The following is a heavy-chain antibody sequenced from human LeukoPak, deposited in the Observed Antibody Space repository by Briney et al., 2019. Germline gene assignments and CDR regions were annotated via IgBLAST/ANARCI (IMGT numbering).Heavy chain of an antibody. CDR1: GYTFTSYA. Sequence: ASVKVSFKAYGYTFTSYAISWVRQAPGHGLEWMGRIIPIFGTANYAQKFQGRVTITADKSTSTAYMELSSLRSEDTAVYYCARDPLGDSSGYSFGVFDYWGQGTLVTVSS. V-gene: IGHV1-69*06. CDR3: ARDPLGDSSGYSFGVFDY. D-gene: IGHD3-22*01. CDR2: IIPIFGTA. J-gene: IGHJ4*02.